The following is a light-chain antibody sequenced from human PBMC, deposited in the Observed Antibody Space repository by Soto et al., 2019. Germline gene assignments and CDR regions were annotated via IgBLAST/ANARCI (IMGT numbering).Light chain of an antibody. CDR3: HHYGSTLLP. J-gene: IGKJ4*01. V-gene: IGKV3-20*01. Sequence: PGTLSLSPGEIATLSCKSSQRVSRSNIGWYQQKPGQAPSLLIYGASKRTTGVPDRFSGSGSDTEFTLIISRLEPEDFAVYYCHHYGSTLLPFGGGTKV. CDR2: GAS. CDR1: QRVSRSN.